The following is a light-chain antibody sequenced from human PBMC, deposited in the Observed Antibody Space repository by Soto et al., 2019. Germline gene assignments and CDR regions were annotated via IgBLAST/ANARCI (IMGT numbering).Light chain of an antibody. CDR1: SSDVGGYNY. CDR2: DVS. J-gene: IGLJ1*01. Sequence: QSVLTQPASVSGSPGQSITISCTGTSSDVGGYNYVSWYQQHPGKAPKLMIYDVSNRPSGVSNRFSGSKSGNTASLTISWLQAEDEADYYCSSYTSSSTYVFGTG. CDR3: SSYTSSSTYV. V-gene: IGLV2-14*01.